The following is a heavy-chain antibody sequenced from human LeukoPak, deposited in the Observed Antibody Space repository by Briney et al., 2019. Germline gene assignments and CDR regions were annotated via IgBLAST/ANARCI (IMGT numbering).Heavy chain of an antibody. Sequence: SETLSLTCTVSGGSISSYYWSWIRQPPGKGLEWIGYIYYSGSTNYNPSLKSRVTISVDTSKNQFSLKLSSVTAADTAVYYCARYVVAARNYYYYYMDVWGKGTTVTVSS. CDR1: GGSISSYY. J-gene: IGHJ6*03. V-gene: IGHV4-59*01. CDR2: IYYSGST. D-gene: IGHD6-6*01. CDR3: ARYVVAARNYYYYYMDV.